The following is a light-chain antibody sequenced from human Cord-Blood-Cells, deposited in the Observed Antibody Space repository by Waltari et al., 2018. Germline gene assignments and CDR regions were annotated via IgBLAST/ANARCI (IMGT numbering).Light chain of an antibody. Sequence: VKLTCTLSSGHSSYAIAWHQQQPEKGPRYLMKLNSDGSHSKGDGIPDRFSGSSSGAERYLTISSLQSEDEADYYCQTWGTGIHWVFGGGTKLTVL. CDR3: QTWGTGIHWV. V-gene: IGLV4-69*01. CDR2: LNSDGSH. J-gene: IGLJ3*02. CDR1: SGHSSYA.